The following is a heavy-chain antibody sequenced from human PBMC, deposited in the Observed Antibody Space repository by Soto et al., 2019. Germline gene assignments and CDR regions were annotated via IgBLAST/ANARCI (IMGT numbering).Heavy chain of an antibody. CDR1: GFTFSSYA. Sequence: EVQLLESGGGLVQPGGSLRLSCAASGFTFSSYAMSWVRQAPGKGLEWVSAISGGNSSTYYADSVKGRFTISRDNSKNTLYLQMNSLGAEDTAVYYCAKERWAAAGTPTLDYWGQGTLVTVSS. V-gene: IGHV3-23*01. CDR3: AKERWAAAGTPTLDY. D-gene: IGHD6-13*01. CDR2: ISGGNSST. J-gene: IGHJ4*02.